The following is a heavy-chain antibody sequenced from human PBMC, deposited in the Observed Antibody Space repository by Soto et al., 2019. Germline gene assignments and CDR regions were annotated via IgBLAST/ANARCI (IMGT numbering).Heavy chain of an antibody. CDR1: GFTFKSYV. CDR3: AKSARDIVVVPAAMFYYSYYMDV. CDR2: ISGSGATT. Sequence: PGGSLRLSCAASGFTFKSYVMSWVRQAPGKGLEWVSAISGSGATTYYTDSVKGRFAISRDNSKNTLYLQMNSLRAEDTAVYYCAKSARDIVVVPAAMFYYSYYMDVWGKGTTVTVSS. D-gene: IGHD2-2*01. V-gene: IGHV3-23*01. J-gene: IGHJ6*03.